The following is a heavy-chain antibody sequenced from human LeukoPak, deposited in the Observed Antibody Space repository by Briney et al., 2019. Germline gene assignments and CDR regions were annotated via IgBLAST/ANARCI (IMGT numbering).Heavy chain of an antibody. Sequence: GGSLRLSCAASGFTFSSYSMNWVRQAPGKGLEWVSSISSSSSYIYYADSVKGRFTISRDNAKNSLYLQMNSLRAEDTAVYYCAGVGGSAFTGIAAAGTGSDYWGQGTLVTVSS. CDR1: GFTFSSYS. CDR2: ISSSSSYI. V-gene: IGHV3-21*01. J-gene: IGHJ4*02. D-gene: IGHD6-13*01. CDR3: AGVGGSAFTGIAAAGTGSDY.